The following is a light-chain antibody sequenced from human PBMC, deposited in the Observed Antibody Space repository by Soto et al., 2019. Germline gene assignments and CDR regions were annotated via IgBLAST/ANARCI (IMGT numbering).Light chain of an antibody. V-gene: IGKV1-9*01. J-gene: IGKJ4*01. CDR2: AAS. CDR1: QGISSY. Sequence: DIQLTESPSFLSASVGDRVTITCRASQGISSYLAWYQQKPGKAPKLLIYAASTLQYGVPSRFSGSGSGTDFTLTITSLQAEDFATYYCQQTRAYPSTFGGGTKVDI. CDR3: QQTRAYPST.